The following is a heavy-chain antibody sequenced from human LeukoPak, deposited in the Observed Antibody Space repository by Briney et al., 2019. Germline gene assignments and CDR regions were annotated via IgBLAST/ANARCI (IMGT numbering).Heavy chain of an antibody. Sequence: ASGKVSCKASGYTFTSYAMNWVRQAPGQGLEWMGWINTNTGNPTYAQGFTGRFVFSLDTSVSTAYLQISSLKAEDTAVYYCASSVEMATIAPGGSDYWGQGTLVTVSS. D-gene: IGHD5-24*01. CDR3: ASSVEMATIAPGGSDY. CDR1: GYTFTSYA. J-gene: IGHJ4*02. CDR2: INTNTGNP. V-gene: IGHV7-4-1*02.